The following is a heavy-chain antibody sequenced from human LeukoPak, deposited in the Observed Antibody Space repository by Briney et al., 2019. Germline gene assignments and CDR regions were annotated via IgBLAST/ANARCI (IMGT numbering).Heavy chain of an antibody. Sequence: GGSLRLSCAASGFTFSSYAMSWVRQAPGKGLEWISAISGSGGSTYYADSVKGRFTISRDNSKNTLYLQMNSLRAEDTAVYYRAKMSGSYWLDYYYGMDVWGQGATVTVSS. CDR3: AKMSGSYWLDYYYGMDV. CDR1: GFTFSSYA. D-gene: IGHD1-26*01. J-gene: IGHJ6*02. V-gene: IGHV3-23*01. CDR2: ISGSGGST.